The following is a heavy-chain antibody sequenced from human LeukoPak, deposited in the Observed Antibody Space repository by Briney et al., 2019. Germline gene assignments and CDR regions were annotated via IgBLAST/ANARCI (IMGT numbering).Heavy chain of an antibody. CDR1: GGSISSYY. CDR2: IYYSGNT. V-gene: IGHV4-59*08. D-gene: IGHD3-10*01. Sequence: SETLSLTCTVSGGSISSYYWSWIRQPPGKGLEWIGRIYYSGNTNYNPSLESRVTISVDTSKNQFSLKLSSATAADTAVYYCARHQLRGFLDDNWGQGTLVTVSS. CDR3: ARHQLRGFLDDN. J-gene: IGHJ4*02.